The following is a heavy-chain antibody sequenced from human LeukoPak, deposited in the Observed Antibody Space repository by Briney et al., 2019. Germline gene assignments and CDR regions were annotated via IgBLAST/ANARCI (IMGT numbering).Heavy chain of an antibody. CDR2: ISYDGSNK. J-gene: IGHJ4*02. CDR1: GFTFSSYA. Sequence: PGGSLRLSCAASGFTFSSYAMHWVRQAPGKGLEWVAVISYDGSNKYYADSVKGRFTISRDNPKNTLYLQMNSLRAEDTAVYYCARETNGDDAIDYWGQGTLVTVSS. V-gene: IGHV3-30-3*01. D-gene: IGHD4-17*01. CDR3: ARETNGDDAIDY.